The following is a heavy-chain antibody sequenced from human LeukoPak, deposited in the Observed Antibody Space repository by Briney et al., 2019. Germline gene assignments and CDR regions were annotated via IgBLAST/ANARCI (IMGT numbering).Heavy chain of an antibody. CDR1: GGPISSSSYY. J-gene: IGHJ4*02. Sequence: SETLSLTCTVSGGPISSSSYYWGWIRQPPGKGLEWIGSIYYSGNTYYNASLKSRITISVDTSKNQFALKLSSVTAADTAVYYCMGYATATASFDYWGQGTLVTVSS. D-gene: IGHD2-8*01. CDR3: MGYATATASFDY. V-gene: IGHV4-39*01. CDR2: IYYSGNT.